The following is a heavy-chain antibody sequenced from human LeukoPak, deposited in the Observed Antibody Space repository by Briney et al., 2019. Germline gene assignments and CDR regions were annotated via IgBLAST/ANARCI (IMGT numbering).Heavy chain of an antibody. J-gene: IGHJ4*02. Sequence: PGRSLRLSCAASGFTFDDYAMHWVRQAPGKGLEWVSGISWNSGSIGYADSVEGRFTISRDNAKNSLFLQMNSLRAEDTALYYCAKVWSNHLPYLDCWGQGTLVTVSS. CDR1: GFTFDDYA. V-gene: IGHV3-9*01. D-gene: IGHD1-14*01. CDR2: ISWNSGSI. CDR3: AKVWSNHLPYLDC.